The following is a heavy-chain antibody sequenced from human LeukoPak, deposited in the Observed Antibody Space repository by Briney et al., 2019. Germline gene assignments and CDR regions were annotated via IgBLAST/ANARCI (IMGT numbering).Heavy chain of an antibody. CDR3: AKDTPFGGN. CDR1: GFTFSTYW. Sequence: GGSLRLSCADTGFTFSTYWMSWVRQAPGKGLEWVANIKGDGSEKNYVGSVKGRFTISRDNAKNSLYLQMSSLRAEDTAVYYCAKDTPFGGNWGQGTLVTVSS. CDR2: IKGDGSEK. J-gene: IGHJ4*02. V-gene: IGHV3-7*01. D-gene: IGHD1-26*01.